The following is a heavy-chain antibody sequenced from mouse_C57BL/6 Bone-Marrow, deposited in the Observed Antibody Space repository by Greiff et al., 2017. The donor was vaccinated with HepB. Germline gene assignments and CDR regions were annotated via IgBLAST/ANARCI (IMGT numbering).Heavy chain of an antibody. CDR1: GYAFSSSW. CDR2: IYTGDGDN. CDR3: ARNCYYEFAY. D-gene: IGHD1-1*01. Sequence: QVQLKQSGPELVKPGASVKISCKASGYAFSSSWMNWVKQRPGKGLEWIGRIYTGDGDNKYNGKFKGKVTLTADKSSSTAYMQLSSLTSEDSAVYFCARNCYYEFAYWGQATLVTVSA. J-gene: IGHJ3*01. V-gene: IGHV1-82*01.